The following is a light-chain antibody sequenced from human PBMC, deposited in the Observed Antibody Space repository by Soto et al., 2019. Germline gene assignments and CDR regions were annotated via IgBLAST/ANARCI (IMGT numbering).Light chain of an antibody. CDR3: AAWDDSLNGYV. CDR2: SNN. Sequence: VLTQPPSASGTPGQRVTISCSGSSSNIGSNTVNWYQQLPGTAPKLLIYSNNQRPSGVPDRFSGSKSGTSASLAISGLQSDDEADYYCAAWDDSLNGYVFGTGTKVTVL. J-gene: IGLJ1*01. CDR1: SSNIGSNT. V-gene: IGLV1-44*01.